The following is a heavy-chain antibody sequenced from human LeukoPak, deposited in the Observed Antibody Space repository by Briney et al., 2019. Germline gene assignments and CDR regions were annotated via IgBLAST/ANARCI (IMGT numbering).Heavy chain of an antibody. D-gene: IGHD2-8*01. Sequence: SVKVSCKASAYTFTGYYMHWVRQAPGQGLEWMGGIIPIFGTANYAQKFQGRVTITTAESTSTAYMELSSLRSEDTAVYYCARDGWNGYYYMGVWGKGTTVTVSS. CDR1: AYTFTGYY. V-gene: IGHV1-69*05. CDR3: ARDGWNGYYYMGV. J-gene: IGHJ6*03. CDR2: IIPIFGTA.